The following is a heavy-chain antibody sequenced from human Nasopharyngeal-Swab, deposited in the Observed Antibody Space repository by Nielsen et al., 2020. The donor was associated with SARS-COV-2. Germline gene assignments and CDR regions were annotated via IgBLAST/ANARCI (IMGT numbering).Heavy chain of an antibody. CDR1: GFTFSDYA. V-gene: IGHV3-23*01. D-gene: IGHD3-3*01. CDR3: ARSGLYYDFWSGHDY. CDR2: ISDSGGMT. Sequence: GGSLRLSCAASGFTFSDYAMTWVRQAPGKGLEWVSIISDSGGMTKYADSVKGRFTISRDNSKNTLYLQMNSLRAEDTAVYYCARSGLYYDFWSGHDYWGQGTLVTVSS. J-gene: IGHJ4*02.